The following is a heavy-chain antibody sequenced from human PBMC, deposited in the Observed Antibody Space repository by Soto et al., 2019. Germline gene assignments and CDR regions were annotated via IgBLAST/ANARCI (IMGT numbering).Heavy chain of an antibody. CDR2: MNPNSGNT. Sequence: QVQLVLSGAEVMKPGASVKVSCKASGYTFTSYDINWVRQATGQGLEWMGWMNPNSGNTGYAQKFQGRVTMTRNTSISTAYMELSSLRSEDTAVYYCARAIAVAGPPTYWGQGTLVTVSS. J-gene: IGHJ4*02. V-gene: IGHV1-8*01. CDR1: GYTFTSYD. D-gene: IGHD6-19*01. CDR3: ARAIAVAGPPTY.